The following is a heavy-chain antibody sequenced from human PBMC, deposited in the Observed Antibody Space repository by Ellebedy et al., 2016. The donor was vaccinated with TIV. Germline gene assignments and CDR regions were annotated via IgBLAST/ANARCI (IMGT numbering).Heavy chain of an antibody. Sequence: GESLKISCAASGFTFSSYAMSWVRQAPGKGLEWVSAISGSGGSTYYADSVKGRFTISRDNPKNTLYLQMNSLRAEDTAVYYCARWTVTTGYFDYWGQGTLVTVSS. D-gene: IGHD4-17*01. CDR2: ISGSGGST. V-gene: IGHV3-23*01. J-gene: IGHJ4*02. CDR3: ARWTVTTGYFDY. CDR1: GFTFSSYA.